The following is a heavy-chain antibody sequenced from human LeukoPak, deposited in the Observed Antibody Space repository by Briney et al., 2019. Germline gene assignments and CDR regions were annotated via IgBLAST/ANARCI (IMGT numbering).Heavy chain of an antibody. D-gene: IGHD3-10*01. CDR1: GFTFNNYA. V-gene: IGHV3-23*01. Sequence: GGSLRLSCAASGFTFNNYAVSWVRQAPRKGLEWVSLISGTGVTYYAGSVKGRFTTSRDDSKNTLYLQMNSLRAEDTALYYCASPRRGPGADYWGQGTLVTVSS. J-gene: IGHJ4*02. CDR2: ISGTGVT. CDR3: ASPRRGPGADY.